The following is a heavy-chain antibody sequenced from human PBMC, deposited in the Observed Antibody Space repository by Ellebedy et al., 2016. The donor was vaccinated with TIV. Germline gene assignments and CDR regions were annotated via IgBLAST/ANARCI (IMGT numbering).Heavy chain of an antibody. J-gene: IGHJ6*02. V-gene: IGHV3-23*01. D-gene: IGHD5-12*01. CDR2: ISARADRT. CDR3: ARGYTGDDWAAYYGMDV. Sequence: GGSLRLSXAAFGFALRNSAMHWVRQAPGKGLEWISGISARADRTYIVDSVKGRFYISRDNSESTLYLQMNSLRADDTAVYYCARGYTGDDWAAYYGMDVWGRGTTVTVSS. CDR1: GFALRNSA.